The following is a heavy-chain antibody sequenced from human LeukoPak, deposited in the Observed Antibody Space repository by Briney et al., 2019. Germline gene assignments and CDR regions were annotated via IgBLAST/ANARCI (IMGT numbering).Heavy chain of an antibody. CDR3: ARQEDYGDSRGWFAP. J-gene: IGHJ5*02. CDR2: IDPSDSYT. D-gene: IGHD4-17*01. V-gene: IGHV5-10-1*01. Sequence: GESLKISCKGSGYGFTSYWINWVRQMPGKGLEWMGRIDPSDSYTNYSPSFQGHVTISADKSIGTAYLQWSSLKASDTAMYYCARQEDYGDSRGWFAPWGQGTLVTVSS. CDR1: GYGFTSYW.